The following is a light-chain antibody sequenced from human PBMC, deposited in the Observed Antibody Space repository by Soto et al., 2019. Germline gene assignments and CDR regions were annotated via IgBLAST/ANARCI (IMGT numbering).Light chain of an antibody. CDR2: GSS. CDR1: QSVSSN. CDR3: QQCDSWPIT. V-gene: IGKV3-15*01. Sequence: EIVMTQSPATLSVSPGERATLSCRARQSVSSNSAGSPQNPGQAPRRLIYGSSTRATRIPARFSCSGSGTEFTLTISSLRSEGFAVFYCQQCDSWPITFGQGTRQEIK. J-gene: IGKJ5*01.